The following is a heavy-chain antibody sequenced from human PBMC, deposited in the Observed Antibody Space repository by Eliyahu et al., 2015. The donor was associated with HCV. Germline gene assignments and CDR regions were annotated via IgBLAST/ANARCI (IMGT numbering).Heavy chain of an antibody. CDR1: GFTVXXNY. Sequence: EVQLVESGGGLVQPGGSLRLSCAASGFTVXXNYMXWVRQAPGKGLEWVSVIYSGGSTYYADSVKGRFTISRDNSKNTLYLQMNSLRAEDTAVYYCARAGYDFWSGYYYFDYWGQGTLVTVSS. CDR3: ARAGYDFWSGYYYFDY. D-gene: IGHD3-3*01. V-gene: IGHV3-66*02. CDR2: IYSGGST. J-gene: IGHJ4*02.